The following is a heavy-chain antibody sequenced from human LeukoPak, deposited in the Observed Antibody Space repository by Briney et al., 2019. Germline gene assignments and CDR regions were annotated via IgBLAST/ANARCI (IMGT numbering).Heavy chain of an antibody. CDR3: ARDYYWAFDY. CDR1: GDSVSSNSFT. CDR2: TYYRSRWYT. V-gene: IGHV6-1*01. D-gene: IGHD2/OR15-2a*01. J-gene: IGHJ4*02. Sequence: QSGPGLVKPSQTLSLTCAISGDSVSSNSFTWNWIRQSPSRGLEWLGRTYYRSRWYTDYAISVQRRITINPDTSKNQFSLQLNSVTPEDTAVYYCARDYYWAFDYWGLGTLVTVSS.